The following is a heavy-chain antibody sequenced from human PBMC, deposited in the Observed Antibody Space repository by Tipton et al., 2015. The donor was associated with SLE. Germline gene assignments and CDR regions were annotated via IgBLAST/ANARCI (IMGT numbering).Heavy chain of an antibody. V-gene: IGHV3-74*01. D-gene: IGHD3-16*02. CDR2: INSDESTT. Sequence: SLRLSCAASGFTFSSYWMHWVRQVPGKGLVWVSRINSDESTTSYADSVKGRFTISRDNAKNTLYLQMNSLRAEDTAVYYCARTQYTFGGVIAPFDYWGQGTLVTVSS. J-gene: IGHJ4*02. CDR1: GFTFSSYW. CDR3: ARTQYTFGGVIAPFDY.